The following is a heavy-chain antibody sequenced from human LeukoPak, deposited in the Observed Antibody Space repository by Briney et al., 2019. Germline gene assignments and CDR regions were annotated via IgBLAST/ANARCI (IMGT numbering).Heavy chain of an antibody. CDR1: GFTFSSYW. D-gene: IGHD6-13*01. CDR2: IKQDGSEK. Sequence: PGGSLRLSCAASGFTFSSYWMSWVRQAPGKGLEWVANIKQDGSEKYYVDSVKGRFTISRDNSKNTLYLQMNSLRAEDTAVYYCAKDIAAADVDYWGQGTLVTVSS. V-gene: IGHV3-7*03. J-gene: IGHJ4*02. CDR3: AKDIAAADVDY.